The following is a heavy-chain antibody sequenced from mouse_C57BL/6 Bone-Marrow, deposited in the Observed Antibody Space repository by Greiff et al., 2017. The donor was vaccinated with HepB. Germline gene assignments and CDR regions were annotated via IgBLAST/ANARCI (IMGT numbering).Heavy chain of an antibody. CDR3: ARTVVAFYYFDY. D-gene: IGHD1-1*01. CDR1: GYTFTSYW. V-gene: IGHV1-64*01. CDR2: IHPNSGST. Sequence: QVQLQQPGAELVKPGASVKLSCKASGYTFTSYWMHWVKQRPGQGLEWIGMIHPNSGSTNYNEKFKSKATLTVDKSSSTAYMQLSSLTSEDSAVYYCARTVVAFYYFDYWGQGTTLTVSS. J-gene: IGHJ2*01.